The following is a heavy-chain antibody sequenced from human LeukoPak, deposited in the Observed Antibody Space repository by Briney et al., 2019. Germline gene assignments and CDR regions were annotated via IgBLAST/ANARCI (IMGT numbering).Heavy chain of an antibody. J-gene: IGHJ5*02. V-gene: IGHV4-59*01. CDR2: IYYSGST. CDR1: GGSISSYY. CDR3: ARDFSSSWNWFDP. D-gene: IGHD6-13*01. Sequence: SETLSLTCTVSGGSISSYYWSWIRQPPGKGLEWIGYIYYSGSTNYNPSLKSRVTISVDTSKNQFSLKLSSVTAADTAVYYCARDFSSSWNWFDPWGQGTLVTVSS.